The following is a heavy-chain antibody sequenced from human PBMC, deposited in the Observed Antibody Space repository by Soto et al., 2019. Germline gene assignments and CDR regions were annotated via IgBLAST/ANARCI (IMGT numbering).Heavy chain of an antibody. CDR3: ARGWGSSGPLPYGYFQH. CDR1: GGSISSYY. J-gene: IGHJ1*01. D-gene: IGHD3-22*01. Sequence: SETLSLTCTVSGGSISSYYWSWIRQPPGKGLEWIGYIYYSGSTNYNPSLKSRVTISVYTSKNQFSLKLSSVTAADTAVYYCARGWGSSGPLPYGYFQHWGQGTLVTVSS. CDR2: IYYSGST. V-gene: IGHV4-59*01.